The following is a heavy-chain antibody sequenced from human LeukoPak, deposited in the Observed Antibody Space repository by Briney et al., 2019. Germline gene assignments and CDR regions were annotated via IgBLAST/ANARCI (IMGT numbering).Heavy chain of an antibody. V-gene: IGHV4-30-4*08. J-gene: IGHJ3*01. D-gene: IGHD7-27*01. CDR1: GGSITLGDYY. Sequence: SQTLSLTCTVSGGSITLGDYYWIWIRQPPGKGLEWIGYIYSSGSTYYNPSLKSRIAMSLDTSRNRFSLRLRSVTAADTAVYYCARAPGAFDVWGQGTMVTVSS. CDR2: IYSSGST. CDR3: ARAPGAFDV.